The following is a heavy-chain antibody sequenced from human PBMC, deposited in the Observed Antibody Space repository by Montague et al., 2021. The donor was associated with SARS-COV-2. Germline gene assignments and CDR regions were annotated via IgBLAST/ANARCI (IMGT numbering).Heavy chain of an antibody. CDR2: IYYTGNT. J-gene: IGHJ3*01. CDR1: GSSITNNIDY. D-gene: IGHD3-22*01. V-gene: IGHV4-39*02. Sequence: SETLSLTCTVSGSSITNNIDYWAWIRQPPGKGLEWIGSIYYTGNTYYNPSLKSRVTISVVTSKSHFTLKLSSVTAAETAVYYCARLKRYFDSSGSPSAFDFWGQGTKVTVSS. CDR3: ARLKRYFDSSGSPSAFDF.